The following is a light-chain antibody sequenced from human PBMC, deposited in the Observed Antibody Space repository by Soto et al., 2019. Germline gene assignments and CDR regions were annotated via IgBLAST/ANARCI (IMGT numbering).Light chain of an antibody. V-gene: IGKV3-15*01. CDR1: QSVSTD. CDR2: GAS. J-gene: IGKJ5*01. Sequence: EILMTQSPATLSGSPGDRATLSWRASQSVSTDLAWYQQKPGQPPRLLIYGASTRVTGIPARFSGSGSATEFTLPISSLQPEDFAAYYCQQYNNWHPMTFGQGTRLEIK. CDR3: QQYNNWHPMT.